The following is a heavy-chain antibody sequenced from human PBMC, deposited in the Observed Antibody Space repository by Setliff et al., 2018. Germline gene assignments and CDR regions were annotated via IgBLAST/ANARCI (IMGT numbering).Heavy chain of an antibody. D-gene: IGHD6-19*01. V-gene: IGHV4-61*09. CDR3: ARASSGWYSAYYYYMDV. J-gene: IGHJ6*03. CDR1: DDSISSRHYY. Sequence: SETLSLTCTVSDDSISSRHYYWSWIRQPAGKGLEWLGQIYTSWSTNYNPSLKGRATLSIDASKRQFSLKLTSVTAADTAVYYCARASSGWYSAYYYYMDVWGKGTTVTVS. CDR2: IYTSWST.